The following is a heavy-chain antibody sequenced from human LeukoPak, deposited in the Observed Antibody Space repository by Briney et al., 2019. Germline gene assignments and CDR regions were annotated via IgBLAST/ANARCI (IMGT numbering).Heavy chain of an antibody. CDR3: ARDSSCGGDCYSPAEAFDI. Sequence: SETLSLTCTVSGGSISSYYWSWIRQPPGKGLEWIGYIYYSGSTNYNPSLKSRVTISVDTSKNQFSLKLSSVTAADTAVYYCARDSSCGGDCYSPAEAFDIWGQGTMVTVSS. V-gene: IGHV4-59*01. CDR1: GGSISSYY. CDR2: IYYSGST. D-gene: IGHD2-21*02. J-gene: IGHJ3*02.